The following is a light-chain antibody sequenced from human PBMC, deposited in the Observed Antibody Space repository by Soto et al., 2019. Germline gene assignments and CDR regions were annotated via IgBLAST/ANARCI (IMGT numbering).Light chain of an antibody. J-gene: IGKJ1*01. CDR3: QQRSSWWT. CDR1: QSVDNF. Sequence: VLTQSPGTLSLSPGERATLSCRASQSVDNFLAWYQQKPGQXPXXLIYDASNRATDIPARFSGSGSGTEFTLTISSLEPEDFAVYYCQQRSSWWTFGQGTKVDIK. V-gene: IGKV3-11*01. CDR2: DAS.